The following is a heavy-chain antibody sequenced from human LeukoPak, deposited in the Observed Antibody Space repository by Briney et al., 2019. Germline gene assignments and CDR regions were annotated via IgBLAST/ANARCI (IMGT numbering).Heavy chain of an antibody. D-gene: IGHD2-8*02. CDR3: ATYRQVLLPFES. Sequence: GGSLRLSCAASGFTLSSYAMSWVRQAPGKGLEWVSAISDSGNTYHADSVRGRFTISRDNSKSTLSLQVNSLRAEDTAIYYCATYRQVLLPFESWGQGTLVTVSS. CDR2: ISDSGNT. J-gene: IGHJ4*02. V-gene: IGHV3-23*01. CDR1: GFTLSSYA.